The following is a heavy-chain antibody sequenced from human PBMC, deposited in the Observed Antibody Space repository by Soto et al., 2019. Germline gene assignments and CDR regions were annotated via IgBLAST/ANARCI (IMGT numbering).Heavy chain of an antibody. CDR1: GGSISSGGYY. CDR2: IYYSGST. J-gene: IGHJ4*02. Sequence: SETLSLTCTVSGGSISSGGYYWSWIRQHPGKGLEWIGYIYYSGSTYYNPSLKSRVTISVDTSKNQFSLKLSSVTAADTAVYYCARDRGTSGYGFDYWGQGTLVTVSS. V-gene: IGHV4-31*03. D-gene: IGHD5-12*01. CDR3: ARDRGTSGYGFDY.